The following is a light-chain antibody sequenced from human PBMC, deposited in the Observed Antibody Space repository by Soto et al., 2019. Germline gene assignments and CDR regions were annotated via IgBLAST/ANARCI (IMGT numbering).Light chain of an antibody. CDR3: QQYGGSPIT. Sequence: IVLTQSPGTLSLSPGERVTLSCRASQSVTTRLAWYQHKPGQAPRLLMSGASSRASGVQVRFSGSGSGTDFTLTISRLEPEDFALYYCQQYGGSPITFGLGTRLEIK. J-gene: IGKJ5*01. CDR1: QSVTTR. CDR2: GAS. V-gene: IGKV3-20*01.